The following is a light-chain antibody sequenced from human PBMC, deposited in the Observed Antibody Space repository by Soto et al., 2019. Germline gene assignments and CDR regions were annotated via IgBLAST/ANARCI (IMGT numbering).Light chain of an antibody. CDR1: QSVSSY. J-gene: IGKJ1*01. CDR2: DAS. V-gene: IGKV3-11*01. CDR3: QQRSNWPPT. Sequence: EIVLTQSPATLSLSPGERATLSCRASQSVSSYLAWYQQKPGQAPRLLIYDASNRGTGIPARFSGSGSGTDFTLTISSLEPEDFAVYYCQQRSNWPPTFGQGPKVEIK.